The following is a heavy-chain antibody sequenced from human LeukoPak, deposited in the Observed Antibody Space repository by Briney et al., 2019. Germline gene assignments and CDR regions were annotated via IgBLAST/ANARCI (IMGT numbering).Heavy chain of an antibody. Sequence: SETLSLTCTVSGDSINSDYFWGWIRQPPGKGLEWIESIYYSGSTYYNPSLKSRITISVDTSKNQFSLKLSSVTAADTALFYCARHSCSSTACTFDYWGQGTLVTVSS. D-gene: IGHD2-2*01. J-gene: IGHJ4*02. CDR3: ARHSCSSTACTFDY. V-gene: IGHV4-39*01. CDR1: GDSINSDYF. CDR2: IYYSGST.